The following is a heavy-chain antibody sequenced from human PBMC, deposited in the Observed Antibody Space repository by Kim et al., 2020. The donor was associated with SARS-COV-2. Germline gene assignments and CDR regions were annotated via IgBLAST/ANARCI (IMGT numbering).Heavy chain of an antibody. V-gene: IGHV1-58*01. J-gene: IGHJ4*02. Sequence: SVKVSCKASGFTFTSSAVQWVRQARGQRLEWIGWIVVGSGNTNYAQKFQERVTITRDMSTSTAYMELSSLRSEDTAVYYCATLNGIAASFDYWGQGTLVTVSS. CDR1: GFTFTSSA. CDR3: ATLNGIAASFDY. D-gene: IGHD6-13*01. CDR2: IVVGSGNT.